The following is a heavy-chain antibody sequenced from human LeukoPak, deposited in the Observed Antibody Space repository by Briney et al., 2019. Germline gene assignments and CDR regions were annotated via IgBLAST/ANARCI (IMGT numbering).Heavy chain of an antibody. J-gene: IGHJ4*02. Sequence: SETLSLTCIVSGGSIITYYWSWVRQPPGKGLEWIGYIYYSGSTNYNPSLKSRLTISLDTSKNKFSVNLPSVTAADTAVYYCARRAPSGYFDSWGQGILVTVSS. CDR2: IYYSGST. CDR1: GGSIITYY. V-gene: IGHV4-59*01. CDR3: ARRAPSGYFDS.